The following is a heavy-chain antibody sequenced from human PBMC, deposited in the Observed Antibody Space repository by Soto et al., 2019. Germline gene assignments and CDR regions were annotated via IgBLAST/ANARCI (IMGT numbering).Heavy chain of an antibody. J-gene: IGHJ3*02. CDR2: FIPVFTTA. CDR3: ARDGVDVSRTTVRHGALDI. CDR1: GGSFSTYG. V-gene: IGHV1-69*01. D-gene: IGHD4-17*01. Sequence: QVQLVQSGAEVKKPGSSVKVSCKASGGSFSTYGISWVRQAPGQGLEWMGGFIPVFTTAKYAQKFQGRVSITADESTYIAYMELSSLRSEDTAVYFCARDGVDVSRTTVRHGALDIWGQGTVVTVSS.